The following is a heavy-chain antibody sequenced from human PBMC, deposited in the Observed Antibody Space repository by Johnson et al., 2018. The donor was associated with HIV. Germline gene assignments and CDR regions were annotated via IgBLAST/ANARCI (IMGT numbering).Heavy chain of an antibody. CDR3: ARDSRYNNYGGGSVGAFDI. Sequence: VQLVESGVNLVQPGRSLRLSCAVSGFTFSSYAMSWVRQAPGKGLEWVSAISGSGGSTYYADSVKGRFTISRDNSKNTLYLQMNSLRTEDTAVYYCARDSRYNNYGGGSVGAFDIWGQGTTVTVSS. CDR2: ISGSGGST. CDR1: GFTFSSYA. J-gene: IGHJ3*02. V-gene: IGHV3-23*04. D-gene: IGHD4-11*01.